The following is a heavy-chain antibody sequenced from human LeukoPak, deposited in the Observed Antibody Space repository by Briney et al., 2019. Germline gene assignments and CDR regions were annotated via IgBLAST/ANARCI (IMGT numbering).Heavy chain of an antibody. D-gene: IGHD3-22*01. Sequence: GGTLRLSCAASGFTFSSYGMSWVRQAPGKGLEWVSVIYSGGSTYYADSVKGRFTISRDNSKNTLYLQMNSLRAEDTAVYYCARGSYYYDSSGYYYPFAYWGQGTLVTVSS. CDR1: GFTFSSYG. CDR3: ARGSYYYDSSGYYYPFAY. J-gene: IGHJ4*02. CDR2: IYSGGST. V-gene: IGHV3-66*02.